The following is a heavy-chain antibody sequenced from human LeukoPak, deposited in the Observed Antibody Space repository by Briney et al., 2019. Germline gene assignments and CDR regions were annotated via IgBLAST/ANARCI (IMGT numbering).Heavy chain of an antibody. D-gene: IGHD3-3*01. CDR1: GFTFSSYG. J-gene: IGHJ4*02. CDR3: VKCGFGVVPYEH. V-gene: IGHV3-23*01. CDR2: VNEGGENT. Sequence: PGGSLRLSCAASGFTFSSYGMTWVRQAPGRGLEWVSTVNEGGENTHYADSVKGRFTISRDNAKNTLSLQMDSLTGEDSAMYYCVKCGFGVVPYEHWGQGTLVTVSS.